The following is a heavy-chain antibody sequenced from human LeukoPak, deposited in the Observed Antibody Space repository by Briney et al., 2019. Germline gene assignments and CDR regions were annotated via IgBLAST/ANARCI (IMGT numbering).Heavy chain of an antibody. CDR3: ARGMTWLPLNFDY. CDR1: GGSISSYY. Sequence: SETLSLTCTVSGGSISSYYWSWIRQPPGKGLEWIGYIYYSGSTNYNPSLKSRVTISVDTSKNQFSLKLSSVTAADTAVYYCARGMTWLPLNFDYWGQGTLVTVSS. D-gene: IGHD5-12*01. J-gene: IGHJ4*02. CDR2: IYYSGST. V-gene: IGHV4-59*01.